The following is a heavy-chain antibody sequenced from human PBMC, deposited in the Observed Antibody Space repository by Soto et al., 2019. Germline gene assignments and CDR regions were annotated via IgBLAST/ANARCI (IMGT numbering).Heavy chain of an antibody. CDR1: GGSFSGFY. D-gene: IGHD3-16*01. J-gene: IGHJ4*02. V-gene: IGHV4-34*12. CDR3: ARTDYLFSTLTYYFDY. CDR2: VIRTGGT. Sequence: SETLSLTCAVSGGSFSGFYWTWIRQPPGKGLEWIGEVIRTGGTNYNPSLKSRVTSINTAYMELSRLTSDDTAMYYCARTDYLFSTLTYYFDYWGQGTLVTVSS.